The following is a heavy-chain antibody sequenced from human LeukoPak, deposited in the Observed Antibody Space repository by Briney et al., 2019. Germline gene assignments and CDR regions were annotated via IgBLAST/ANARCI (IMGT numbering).Heavy chain of an antibody. D-gene: IGHD4-17*01. Sequence: PGRSLRLSCAASGFTFSSYVMHWVRQAPGKGLEWVAIISYDGSNEYYADSVKGRFTISRDNSKNTLYLQMNSLRAEDTAVYYCARVSYGDYVFDYWGQGTLVTVSS. V-gene: IGHV3-30*04. CDR3: ARVSYGDYVFDY. CDR1: GFTFSSYV. CDR2: ISYDGSNE. J-gene: IGHJ4*02.